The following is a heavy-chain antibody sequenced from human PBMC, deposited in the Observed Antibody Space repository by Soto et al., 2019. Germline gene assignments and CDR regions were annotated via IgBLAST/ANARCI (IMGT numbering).Heavy chain of an antibody. V-gene: IGHV3-23*01. D-gene: IGHD3-9*01. Sequence: GGSLRLSCVASGFSFSNAWMNWVRQAPGKRLEWVAAISGGGGGTYYADPVKGRFTISRDNSKNTLHLQMNNLRAEDTATYYCVKDKKYDILSAWDALDIWGHGTLVTVSS. CDR3: VKDKKYDILSAWDALDI. J-gene: IGHJ3*02. CDR2: ISGGGGGT. CDR1: GFSFSNAW.